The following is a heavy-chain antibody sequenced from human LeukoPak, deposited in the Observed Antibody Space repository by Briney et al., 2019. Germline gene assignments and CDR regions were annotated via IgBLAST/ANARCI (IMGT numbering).Heavy chain of an antibody. CDR3: AGARSSSSWSPNNFDY. Sequence: ASVKVSCKASGYTFTGYYMHWVRQAPGQGLEWMGWINPNSGGTNYAQKLQGRVTMTTDTSTSTAYMELRSLRSDDTAVYYCAGARSSSSWSPNNFDYWGQGTLVTVSS. J-gene: IGHJ4*02. CDR1: GYTFTGYY. V-gene: IGHV1-2*02. CDR2: INPNSGGT. D-gene: IGHD6-13*01.